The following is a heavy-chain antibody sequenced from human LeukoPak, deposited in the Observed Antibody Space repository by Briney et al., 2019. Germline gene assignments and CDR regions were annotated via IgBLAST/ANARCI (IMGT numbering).Heavy chain of an antibody. CDR1: GGSISSGNYY. CDR2: MYYRGGT. J-gene: IGHJ4*02. CDR3: ARSYGYGTNFDY. Sequence: ASETLSLTCTVSGGSISSGNYYWSWIRQHPGKGLEWIGYMYYRGGTYYNPSLKSRVTISVDTSKNQFSLKLSSVTAADTAVYYCARSYGYGTNFDYWGQGTLVTVSS. D-gene: IGHD5-18*01. V-gene: IGHV4-31*03.